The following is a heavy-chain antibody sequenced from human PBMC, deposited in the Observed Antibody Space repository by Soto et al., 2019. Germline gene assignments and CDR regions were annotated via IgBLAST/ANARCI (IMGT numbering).Heavy chain of an antibody. Sequence: PGESLKISCKGSGHSFTSYWIGWVRQMPGKGLEWMGIIYPGDSDTRYSPSFQGQVTISADKSISTAYLQWSSLKASDTAMYYCARPSYDFWSGYYRDGYAFDIWGQGTMVTVSS. D-gene: IGHD3-3*01. V-gene: IGHV5-51*01. CDR1: GHSFTSYW. CDR2: IYPGDSDT. J-gene: IGHJ3*02. CDR3: ARPSYDFWSGYYRDGYAFDI.